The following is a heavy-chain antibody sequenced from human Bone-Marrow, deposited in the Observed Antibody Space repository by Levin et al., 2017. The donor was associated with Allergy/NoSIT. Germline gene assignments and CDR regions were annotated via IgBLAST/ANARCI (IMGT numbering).Heavy chain of an antibody. D-gene: IGHD3-3*01. CDR3: AREQPARYYKDESGYLLGYYGLDV. Sequence: GGSLRLSCSASGFTFSTYSLHWARQAPGKGLEWVAVISNDGATTNYGDSVKGRFTISRDNSKNTLYLQMNRLRTEDTAVYFCAREQPARYYKDESGYLLGYYGLDVWGQGTTVTVSS. CDR1: GFTFSTYS. V-gene: IGHV3-30*04. CDR2: ISNDGATT. J-gene: IGHJ6*02.